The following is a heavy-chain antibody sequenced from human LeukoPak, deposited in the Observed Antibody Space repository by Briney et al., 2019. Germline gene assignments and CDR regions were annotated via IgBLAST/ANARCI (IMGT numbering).Heavy chain of an antibody. Sequence: PSETLSLTCTVSGGSISSGGYYWSWIRQHPGKGLEWIGYIYCSGSTYYNPSLKSRVTISVDTSKNQFSLKLSSVTAADTAVYYCARGTPGYCSSTSCSGGGYFDYWGQGTLVTVSS. V-gene: IGHV4-31*03. CDR2: IYCSGST. CDR1: GGSISSGGYY. CDR3: ARGTPGYCSSTSCSGGGYFDY. J-gene: IGHJ4*02. D-gene: IGHD2-2*01.